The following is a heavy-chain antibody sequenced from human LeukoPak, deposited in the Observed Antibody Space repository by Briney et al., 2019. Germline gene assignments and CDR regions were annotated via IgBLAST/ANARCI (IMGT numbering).Heavy chain of an antibody. CDR1: GGTLNSYS. CDR2: IIPIFGKA. J-gene: IGHJ6*03. D-gene: IGHD2-2*01. Sequence: ASVKVSCKASGGTLNSYSISWVRQAPGEGLEWMGGIIPIFGKANYAQKLQGRVTITTDEATSTADMELSSLRSEDTAVYYCARVIRNRYCSSTSWPTEDDYYMDVWGKGTTVTVSS. V-gene: IGHV1-69*05. CDR3: ARVIRNRYCSSTSWPTEDDYYMDV.